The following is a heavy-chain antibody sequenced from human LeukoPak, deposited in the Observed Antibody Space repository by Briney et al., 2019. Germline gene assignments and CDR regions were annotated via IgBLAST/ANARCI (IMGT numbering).Heavy chain of an antibody. V-gene: IGHV4-59*01. J-gene: IGHJ5*01. D-gene: IGHD6-19*01. Sequence: PSETLSLTCTVSGGTLSSYYWSWLRQPPGKGLEWIGYIYYSGSTKYNLSLMSRVTISVDTTKNQFALKLSSVTAAETAYYCGARAVNWFDSWGQGTLVAVSS. CDR2: IYYSGST. CDR1: GGTLSSYY. CDR3: ARAVNWFDS.